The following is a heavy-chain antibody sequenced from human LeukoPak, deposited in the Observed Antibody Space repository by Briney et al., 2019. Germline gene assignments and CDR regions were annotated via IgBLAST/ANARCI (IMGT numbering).Heavy chain of an antibody. Sequence: GGSLRLSCAASGFTFSSYAMSWVRQAPGKGLEWVAVISYDGSNKYYADSVKGRFTISRDNSKNTLYLQMNSLRAEDTAVYYCAKDKRLWFGEANFDYWGQGTLVTVSS. CDR3: AKDKRLWFGEANFDY. V-gene: IGHV3-30*18. J-gene: IGHJ4*02. CDR2: ISYDGSNK. D-gene: IGHD3-10*01. CDR1: GFTFSSYA.